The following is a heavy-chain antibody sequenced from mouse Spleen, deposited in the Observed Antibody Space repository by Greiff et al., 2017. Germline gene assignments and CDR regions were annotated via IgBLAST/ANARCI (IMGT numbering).Heavy chain of an antibody. V-gene: IGHV1-82*01. J-gene: IGHJ2*01. D-gene: IGHD2-13*01. CDR3: ASYYGDYHFDY. Sequence: VQLQQSGPELVKPGASVKISCKASGYAFSSSWMNWVKQRPGKGLEWIGRIYPGDGDTNYNGKFKGKATLTADKSSSTAYMQLSSLTSEDSAVYVCASYYGDYHFDYWGQGTTLTVSS. CDR1: GYAFSSSW. CDR2: IYPGDGDT.